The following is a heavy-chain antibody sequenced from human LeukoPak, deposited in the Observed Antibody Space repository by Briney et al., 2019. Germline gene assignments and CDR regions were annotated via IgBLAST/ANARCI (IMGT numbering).Heavy chain of an antibody. Sequence: ASVKVSCKASGGTFSSYAISWVRQAPGQGLEWMGWISAYNGNTNYAQKLQGRVTMTTDTSTSTAYMELRSLRSDDTAVYYCARAGYSEAFGDYWGQGTLVTVSS. D-gene: IGHD3-22*01. CDR1: GGTFSSYA. CDR2: ISAYNGNT. V-gene: IGHV1-18*01. J-gene: IGHJ4*02. CDR3: ARAGYSEAFGDY.